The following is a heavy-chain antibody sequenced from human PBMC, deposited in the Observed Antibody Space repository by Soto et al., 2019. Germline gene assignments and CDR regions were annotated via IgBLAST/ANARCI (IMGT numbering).Heavy chain of an antibody. CDR2: VKDGGHT. CDR1: GGSLSGYY. V-gene: IGHV4-34*06. D-gene: IGHD3-16*01. CDR3: GGGQGGGGATH. Sequence: QVQLQQWGAGLLKPSETLSLNCAVTGGSLSGYYWSWIRQPPGKGLEWIGEVKDGGHTNYSPSLRGRVTLTTDPANNQFPPRLDPGAGADQGGFFWGGGQGGGGATHRDQGSLVTGFS. J-gene: IGHJ4*02.